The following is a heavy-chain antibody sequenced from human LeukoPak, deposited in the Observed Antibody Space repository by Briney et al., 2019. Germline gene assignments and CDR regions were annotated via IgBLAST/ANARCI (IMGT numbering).Heavy chain of an antibody. Sequence: ASVKVSCKTSGYNFTNYYMHWVRQAPGHGLEWMGIMNPSGDTTTYAEKFQGRVTMTRDTSTSTVYMELSSLRSEDTAVCYCARGGALRYFEWLSAYWGQGTLVTVSS. V-gene: IGHV1-46*01. CDR3: ARGGALRYFEWLSAY. CDR1: GYNFTNYY. CDR2: MNPSGDTT. J-gene: IGHJ4*02. D-gene: IGHD3-9*01.